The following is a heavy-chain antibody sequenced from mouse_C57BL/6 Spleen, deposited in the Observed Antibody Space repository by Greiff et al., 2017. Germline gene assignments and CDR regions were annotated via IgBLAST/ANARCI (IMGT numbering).Heavy chain of an antibody. V-gene: IGHV1-64*01. CDR1: GYTFTSYW. J-gene: IGHJ2*01. D-gene: IGHD4-1*01. CDR3: ARRVDWAYFVY. Sequence: QVQLQQPGAELVKPGASVKLSCKASGYTFTSYWMHWVKQRPGQGLEWIGMIHPNSGSTNYNEKFKSKATLTVDKSSSTAYMQLSSLTSEDSAVYYCARRVDWAYFVYWGQGTTLTVSS. CDR2: IHPNSGST.